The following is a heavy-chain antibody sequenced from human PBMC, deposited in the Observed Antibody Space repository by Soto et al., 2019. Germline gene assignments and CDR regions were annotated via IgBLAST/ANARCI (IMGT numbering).Heavy chain of an antibody. V-gene: IGHV4-59*01. J-gene: IGHJ4*02. CDR1: GGSISSYY. CDR3: ARVAYDGSGYYPKFDY. D-gene: IGHD3-22*01. Sequence: SETLSLTCTVSGGSISSYYWSWIRQPPGKGLEWIGYIYYSGSTNYNPSLKSRVTISVDTSKSQFSLKLSSVTAADTAAYYCARVAYDGSGYYPKFDYWSQGTLVTVSS. CDR2: IYYSGST.